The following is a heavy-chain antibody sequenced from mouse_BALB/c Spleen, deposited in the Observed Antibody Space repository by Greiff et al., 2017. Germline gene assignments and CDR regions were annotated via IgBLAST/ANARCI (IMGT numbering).Heavy chain of an antibody. J-gene: IGHJ2*01. Sequence: EVQVVESGGGLVKPGGSLKLSCAASGFTFSSYALSWVRQSPEKRLEWVAEISSGGSYTYYPDTVTGRFTISRDNAKNTLYLEMSSLRSEDTAIYYCARGGYRSYFDYWGQGTTLTVSS. V-gene: IGHV5-9-4*01. CDR1: GFTFSSYA. D-gene: IGHD2-14*01. CDR2: ISSGGSYT. CDR3: ARGGYRSYFDY.